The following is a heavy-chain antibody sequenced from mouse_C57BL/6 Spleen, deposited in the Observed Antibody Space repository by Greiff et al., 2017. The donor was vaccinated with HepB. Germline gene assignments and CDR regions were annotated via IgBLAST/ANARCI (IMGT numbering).Heavy chain of an antibody. CDR2: ISSGGDYI. Sequence: EVQVVESGEGLVKPGGSLKLSCAASGFTFSSYAMSWVRQTPEKRLEWVAYISSGGDYIYYADTVKGRFTISRDNARNTLYLQMSSLKSEDTAMYYCTKYDYDDGGAWFAYWGQGTLVTVSA. D-gene: IGHD2-4*01. J-gene: IGHJ3*01. CDR1: GFTFSSYA. V-gene: IGHV5-9-1*02. CDR3: TKYDYDDGGAWFAY.